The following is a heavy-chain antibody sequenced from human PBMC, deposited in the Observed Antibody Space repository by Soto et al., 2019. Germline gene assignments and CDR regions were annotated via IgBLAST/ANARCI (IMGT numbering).Heavy chain of an antibody. D-gene: IGHD3-16*01. CDR1: GYTFTSYG. J-gene: IGHJ4*02. CDR3: ARDRDYDYVWGSLPLDY. Sequence: GASVKVSCKASGYTFTSYGISLVRQAPGQGLEWMGWISAYNGNTNYAQKLQGRVTMTTDTSTSTAYMELRGLRSDDTAVYYCARDRDYDYVWGSLPLDYWGQGTLVTVS. CDR2: ISAYNGNT. V-gene: IGHV1-18*01.